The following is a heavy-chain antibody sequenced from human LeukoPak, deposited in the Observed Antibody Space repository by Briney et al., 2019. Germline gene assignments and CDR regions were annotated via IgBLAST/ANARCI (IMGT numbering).Heavy chain of an antibody. CDR1: GGTLSSYA. D-gene: IGHD2-21*02. J-gene: IGHJ4*02. CDR2: IIPIFGTA. V-gene: IGHV1-69*13. CDR3: ARGGGLGAYCGGDCRFGASGFDY. Sequence: SVKVSCKASGGTLSSYAISWVRQAPGQGLEWMGGIIPIFGTANYAQKFQGRVTITADESTSTAYMELSSLRSEGTAVYYCARGGGLGAYCGGDCRFGASGFDYWGQGTLVTVSS.